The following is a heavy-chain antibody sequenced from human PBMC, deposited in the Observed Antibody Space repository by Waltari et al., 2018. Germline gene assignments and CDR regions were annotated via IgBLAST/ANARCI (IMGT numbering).Heavy chain of an antibody. Sequence: QVQLVQSGAEVKKPGASVKVSCKASGYTFTGYYMHWVRQAPGQGLEWMGRINPNSGGTNYAQKVQGRVTMTRDTSISTAYMELSRLRSDDTAVYYCARDLSPSGSSYWGQGTLVTVSS. CDR2: INPNSGGT. J-gene: IGHJ4*02. D-gene: IGHD1-26*01. CDR3: ARDLSPSGSSY. V-gene: IGHV1-2*06. CDR1: GYTFTGYY.